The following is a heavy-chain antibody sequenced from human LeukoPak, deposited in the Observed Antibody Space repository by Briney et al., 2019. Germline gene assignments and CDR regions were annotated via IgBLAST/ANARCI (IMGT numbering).Heavy chain of an antibody. J-gene: IGHJ4*02. CDR3: AKDPQGYYGSGSYRFDY. CDR2: ISGSGGST. V-gene: IGHV3-23*01. D-gene: IGHD3-10*01. Sequence: GGSLRLSCAASGFTFSSYAMSWVRQAPGKGLEWVSAISGSGGSTYYADSVKGRFTISRDNSKNTLYLQMNSLRAEDTAVYYCAKDPQGYYGSGSYRFDYWGQGTLVTVSS. CDR1: GFTFSSYA.